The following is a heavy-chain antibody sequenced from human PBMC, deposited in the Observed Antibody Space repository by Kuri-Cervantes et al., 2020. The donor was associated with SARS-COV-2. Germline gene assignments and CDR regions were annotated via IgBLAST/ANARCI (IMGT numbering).Heavy chain of an antibody. CDR3: AKVRAPGDQLILSSPLDY. V-gene: IGHV3-33*06. CDR1: GFTFSSYG. CDR2: IWYDGSNK. J-gene: IGHJ4*02. D-gene: IGHD1-1*01. Sequence: GESLKISCAASGFTFSSYGMHWVRQAPGKGLEWVAVIWYDGSNKYYADSVKGRFTISRDNSKNTLYLQMNSLRAEDTAVYYCAKVRAPGDQLILSSPLDYWGQGTLVTVSS.